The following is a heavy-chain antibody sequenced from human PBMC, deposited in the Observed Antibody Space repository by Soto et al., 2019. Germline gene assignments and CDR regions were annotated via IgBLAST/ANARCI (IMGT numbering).Heavy chain of an antibody. Sequence: GASVKVSCKASGYTFTSYGISWVRQAPGQGLEWMGWISAYNGNTNYAQKLQGRVTMTTDTSTSTAYMELRSLRSDDTAVYYCAREVVGCTYDRCWFDPGGQGTLVTVSS. D-gene: IGHD3-9*01. CDR3: AREVVGCTYDRCWFDP. CDR2: ISAYNGNT. J-gene: IGHJ5*02. CDR1: GYTFTSYG. V-gene: IGHV1-18*04.